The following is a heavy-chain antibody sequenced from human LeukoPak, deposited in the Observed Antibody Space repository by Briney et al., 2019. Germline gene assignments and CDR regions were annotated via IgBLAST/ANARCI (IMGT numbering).Heavy chain of an antibody. J-gene: IGHJ3*02. D-gene: IGHD3-16*02. Sequence: GASVTVSCKASGYSFTGYYIHWVRQAPGQGLEWMGWINTNSGTTNYAQNFQGRVTMTRDTSITTAYMELSSLRSDDTAVYYCARDLYEYIWGHYRPEAFDIWGQGTMVTVSS. CDR1: GYSFTGYY. CDR3: ARDLYEYIWGHYRPEAFDI. CDR2: INTNSGTT. V-gene: IGHV1-2*02.